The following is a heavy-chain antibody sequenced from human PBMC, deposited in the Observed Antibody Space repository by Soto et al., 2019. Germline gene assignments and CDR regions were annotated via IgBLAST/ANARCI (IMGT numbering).Heavy chain of an antibody. CDR3: ARTSAGGKYYYGMDV. J-gene: IGHJ6*02. CDR2: IYPGDSDT. CDR1: GYSFTSYW. Sequence: GESLKISCRGSGYSFTSYWIGWVRQMPGKGLEWMGIIYPGDSDTRYSPSFQGQVTISADKSISTAYLQWSSLKASDTAMYYCARTSAGGKYYYGMDVWGQGTTVTSP. V-gene: IGHV5-51*01. D-gene: IGHD6-13*01.